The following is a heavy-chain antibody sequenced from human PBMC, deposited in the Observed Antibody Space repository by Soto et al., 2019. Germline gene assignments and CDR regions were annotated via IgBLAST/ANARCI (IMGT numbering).Heavy chain of an antibody. V-gene: IGHV4-34*01. CDR3: ARADYYDSSGYYRSCFDS. D-gene: IGHD3-22*01. J-gene: IGHJ5*01. CDR2: INHSGST. Sequence: PSETLSLTCAVSGGSFSGYYWSWIRQPPGPGMEWIGEINHSGSTTYNPSLKSRVTISVDTSKNQFSLKLSSVTAADTAFYYCARADYYDSSGYYRSCFDSWGQGTLVTVS. CDR1: GGSFSGYY.